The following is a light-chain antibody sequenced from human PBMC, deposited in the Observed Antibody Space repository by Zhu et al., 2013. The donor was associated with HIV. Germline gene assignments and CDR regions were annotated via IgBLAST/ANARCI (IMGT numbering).Light chain of an antibody. Sequence: EIVLTQSPATLSLSPGERATLSCRASQSVSSYLAWYQQKPGQAPRLLIHGASSRATGIPDRFSGSGSGTDFTLTISRLEPEDFAVYYCQQYDSSSFTFGPGTKVDIK. CDR1: QSVSSY. J-gene: IGKJ3*01. CDR2: GAS. V-gene: IGKV3-20*01. CDR3: QQYDSSSFT.